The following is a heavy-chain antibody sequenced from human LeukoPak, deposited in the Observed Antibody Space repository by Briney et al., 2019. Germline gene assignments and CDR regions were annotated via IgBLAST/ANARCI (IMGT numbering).Heavy chain of an antibody. CDR3: ARGPYCSGGTCYSQILDH. Sequence: ASVKVSCKASGYTFTSYGVTWVRQAPGQGLEWMGWISAYNGNAKYAQNLQGRVTMTTDPSTSTAYMELRSLRSDDTAVYYCARGPYCSGGTCYSQILDHWGQGTLVTVSS. CDR2: ISAYNGNA. V-gene: IGHV1-18*01. CDR1: GYTFTSYG. J-gene: IGHJ4*02. D-gene: IGHD2-15*01.